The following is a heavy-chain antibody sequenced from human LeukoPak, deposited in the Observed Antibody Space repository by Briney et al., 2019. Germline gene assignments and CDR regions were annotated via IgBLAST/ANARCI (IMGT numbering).Heavy chain of an antibody. CDR1: GFTLSSYA. CDR2: ISGSGGST. Sequence: GESLRLSCAASGFTLSSYAMSWVRQAPGKGLEWVSAISGSGGSTYYADSVKGRFTISRDNSKNTLYLQMNSLRAEDTAVYYCAKDRLLGFYDFWSGHQFDPWGQGTLVTVSS. V-gene: IGHV3-23*01. D-gene: IGHD3-3*01. J-gene: IGHJ5*02. CDR3: AKDRLLGFYDFWSGHQFDP.